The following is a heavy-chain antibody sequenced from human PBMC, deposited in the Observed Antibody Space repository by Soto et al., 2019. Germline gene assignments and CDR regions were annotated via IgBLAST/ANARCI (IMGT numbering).Heavy chain of an antibody. D-gene: IGHD3-3*01. CDR3: ARVGDFWSGSKYYYYGMDV. CDR2: ISSSSSYI. V-gene: IGHV3-21*01. Sequence: EVQLVESGGGLVKPGGSLRLSCAASGFTFSSYSMNWVRQAPGKGLEWVSSISSSSSYIYYADSVKGRFTISRDNAKNSLYLQMNSLRAEDTAVYYCARVGDFWSGSKYYYYGMDVWGQGTTVTVSS. CDR1: GFTFSSYS. J-gene: IGHJ6*02.